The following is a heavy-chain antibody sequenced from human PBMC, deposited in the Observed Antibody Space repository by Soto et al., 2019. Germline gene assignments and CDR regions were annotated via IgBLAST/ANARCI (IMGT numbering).Heavy chain of an antibody. CDR1: GYMFTTYY. V-gene: IGHV1-46*01. CDR2: INPSGGST. Sequence: ASVKVSCKASGYMFTTYYMHWVRQAPGQGLGWMGIINPSGGSTSYAQRFQGRVTLTRDTSTSTVYMELTGLRSEDTAVYYCARGWIVVVVAATGVEWFDSWGQGTLVTVSS. CDR3: ARGWIVVVVAATGVEWFDS. D-gene: IGHD2-15*01. J-gene: IGHJ5*01.